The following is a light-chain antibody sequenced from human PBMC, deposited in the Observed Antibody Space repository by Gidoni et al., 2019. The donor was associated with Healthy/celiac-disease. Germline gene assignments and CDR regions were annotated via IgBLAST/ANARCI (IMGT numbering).Light chain of an antibody. J-gene: IGKJ3*01. CDR2: GAS. CDR3: QQYGSSPGT. Sequence: EIVLTQSRGTLSLSPGERATLSCRASQSVSSSYLAWYQQKPGQAPRLLIYGASSRATGIPDRFSGSGSGTDFTLTISRREPEYFAVYYCQQYGSSPGTFGPGTKVDIK. CDR1: QSVSSSY. V-gene: IGKV3-20*01.